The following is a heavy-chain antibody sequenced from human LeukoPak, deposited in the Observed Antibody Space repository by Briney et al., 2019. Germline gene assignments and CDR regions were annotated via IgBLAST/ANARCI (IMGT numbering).Heavy chain of an antibody. J-gene: IGHJ3*02. CDR1: GFTFSSSA. V-gene: IGHV3-23*01. CDR3: AKHRGLYAFDI. Sequence: GGSLRLSCAASGFTFSSSAMNWVRQAPGKGLEWFSAMGGSGSNTYYADSVKGRFTISRDNSKNTLYLQMNSLRAEDTAVYYCAKHRGLYAFDIWGQGTMVTVSS. CDR2: MGGSGSNT.